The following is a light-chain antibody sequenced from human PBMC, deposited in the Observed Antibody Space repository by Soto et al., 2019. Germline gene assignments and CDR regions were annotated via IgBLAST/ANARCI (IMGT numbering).Light chain of an antibody. CDR2: DAS. Sequence: DIQMSQSPSTLSASVADRVTITCRASQSISSWLAWYQQKQGKAPKLLIYDASSLESGVPSRFSGSGSGTEFTLTISSLQPDDFAVYYCQQYNSYSTFGQGTKVDIK. CDR3: QQYNSYST. J-gene: IGKJ1*01. CDR1: QSISSW. V-gene: IGKV1-5*01.